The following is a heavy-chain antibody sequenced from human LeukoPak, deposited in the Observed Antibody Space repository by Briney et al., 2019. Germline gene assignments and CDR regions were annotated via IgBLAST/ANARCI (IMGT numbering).Heavy chain of an antibody. D-gene: IGHD4-17*01. CDR2: IHHSGST. J-gene: IGHJ4*02. V-gene: IGHV4-34*01. CDR3: ARGLFTVTTDYYFDF. Sequence: KPSETLSLTCAVYGGSFSGYYWSWIRQPPGKGLEWIGEIHHSGSTNCNPSLKSRVTISVDTSKNQFSLNLNSVTATDTAVYYCARGLFTVTTDYYFDFWGQGTLVTVSS. CDR1: GGSFSGYY.